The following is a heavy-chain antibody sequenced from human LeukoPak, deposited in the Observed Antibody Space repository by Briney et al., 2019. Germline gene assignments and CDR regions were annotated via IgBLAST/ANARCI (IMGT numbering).Heavy chain of an antibody. Sequence: PGGSLRLSCAASGFTVSGNYMSWVRQAPGKRLEWVSVIYSAGSTYYADSVRGRFTISRDNSKNALYLQMNSLRAEDTAAYYCARDHPYYHDNWGQGTLVTVSS. CDR3: ARDHPYYHDN. D-gene: IGHD3-22*01. CDR2: IYSAGST. J-gene: IGHJ4*02. CDR1: GFTVSGNY. V-gene: IGHV3-53*01.